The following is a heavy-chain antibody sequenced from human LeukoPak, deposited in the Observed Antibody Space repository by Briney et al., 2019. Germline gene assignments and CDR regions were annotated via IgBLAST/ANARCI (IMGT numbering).Heavy chain of an antibody. CDR2: ISSSSSYI. Sequence: SGGSLRLSCAASGFTFSSYSMNWVRQAPGKGLEWVSSISSSSSYIYYADSVKGRFTISRDNAKNSLYLQMNSLRAEDTAVYYCARGALRRDRLLEWLLLGNWFDPWGQGTLVTVSS. J-gene: IGHJ5*02. D-gene: IGHD3-3*01. V-gene: IGHV3-21*01. CDR3: ARGALRRDRLLEWLLLGNWFDP. CDR1: GFTFSSYS.